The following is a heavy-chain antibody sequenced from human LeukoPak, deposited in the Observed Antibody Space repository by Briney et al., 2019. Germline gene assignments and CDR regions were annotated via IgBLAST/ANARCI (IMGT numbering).Heavy chain of an antibody. D-gene: IGHD3-10*01. CDR3: AKGLTPFMGFGEFSSAFDI. J-gene: IGHJ3*02. V-gene: IGHV3-21*04. CDR1: GGSISSSS. Sequence: PSETLSLTCTVSGGSISSSSYYWGWIRQPPGKGLEWVSSISSSSSYIYYADSVKGRFTISRDNAKNSLYLQMNSLRAEDTALYHCAKGLTPFMGFGEFSSAFDIWGQGTMVTVSS. CDR2: ISSSSSYI.